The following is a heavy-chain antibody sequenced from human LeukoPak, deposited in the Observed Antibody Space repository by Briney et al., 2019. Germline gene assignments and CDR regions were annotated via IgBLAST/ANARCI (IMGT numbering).Heavy chain of an antibody. V-gene: IGHV4-59*01. CDR1: DGPISGYY. J-gene: IGHJ4*02. CDR3: ARDYGDYFDY. CDR2: IYYSGST. Sequence: SETLSLTCTVSDGPISGYYWSWIRQAPGTGLEWIGCIYYSGSTNYNPSLNGRVTISVDTSKNQFSVKLSSVTAADTAVYYCARDYGDYFDYWGQGTLVTVSS. D-gene: IGHD4-17*01.